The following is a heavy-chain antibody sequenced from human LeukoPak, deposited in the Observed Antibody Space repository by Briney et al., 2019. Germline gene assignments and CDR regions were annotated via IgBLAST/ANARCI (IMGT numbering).Heavy chain of an antibody. V-gene: IGHV3-21*06. D-gene: IGHD3-9*01. CDR3: ARDMTGYHDY. J-gene: IGHJ4*02. Sequence: PGGSLRLSCAASGFTFSSYTMNWVRQAPGKGLEWVSSISSSSSYIYYADSVKGRFTISRDNAKNALYLQMNSLGAEDTAVYYCARDMTGYHDYWGQGILVTVSS. CDR1: GFTFSSYT. CDR2: ISSSSSYI.